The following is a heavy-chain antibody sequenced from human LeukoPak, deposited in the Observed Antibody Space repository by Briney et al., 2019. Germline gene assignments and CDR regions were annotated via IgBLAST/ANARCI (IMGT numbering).Heavy chain of an antibody. Sequence: NPSETLSLTCSVSGGSISRYYWSWIRQPPGKGLEWIGHIYYSGSTNYNPSSKSRVTISMDTSNSRLSLRLSSVTAADTAGYFCARHPGRGGVGDLWGTYHYYALDVWGQGTTVTVSS. V-gene: IGHV4-59*08. D-gene: IGHD3-10*01. J-gene: IGHJ6*02. CDR3: ARHPGRGGVGDLWGTYHYYALDV. CDR1: GGSISRYY. CDR2: IYYSGST.